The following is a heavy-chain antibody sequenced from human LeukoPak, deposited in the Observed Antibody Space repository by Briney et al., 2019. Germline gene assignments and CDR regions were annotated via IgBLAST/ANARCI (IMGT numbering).Heavy chain of an antibody. J-gene: IGHJ4*02. D-gene: IGHD6-13*01. CDR3: ARGVRTIAAAGRYFDY. CDR1: GDSVSSNSAA. V-gene: IGHV6-1*01. CDR2: TYYRSKWYN. Sequence: SQTLSLTCAISGDSVSSNSAAWNWIRQSPSRDLEWLGRTYYRSKWYNDYAVSVKSRITINPDTSKNQFSLQLNSVTPEDTAVYYCARGVRTIAAAGRYFDYWGQGTLVTVSS.